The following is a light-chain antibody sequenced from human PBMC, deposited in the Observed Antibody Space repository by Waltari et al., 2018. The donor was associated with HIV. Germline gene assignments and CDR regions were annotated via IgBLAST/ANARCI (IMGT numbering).Light chain of an antibody. Sequence: QSALTQPPSASGSPGQSVTISCTGTSSEVGGYNYVSLYQQHPGKAPKLMIYRDDKRPSGVPDRFSGSKSGDTASLTVSGLQAEDEADYFCFSYAGLTKRVFGGGTKLTVL. V-gene: IGLV2-8*01. CDR3: FSYAGLTKRV. CDR2: RDD. J-gene: IGLJ3*02. CDR1: SSEVGGYNY.